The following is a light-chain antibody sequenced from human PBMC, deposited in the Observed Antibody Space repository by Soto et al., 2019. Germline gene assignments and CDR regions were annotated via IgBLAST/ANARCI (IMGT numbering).Light chain of an antibody. V-gene: IGLV1-47*01. Sequence: QSVLTQPPSASGTPGQRVTISCSGSSSNIGSNYVYWYQQLPGTAPKLLIYRNNQRPSGVPDRFSGSKSGTSASLAISGLRSEDEADYYCAAWDDSLSGVXFGGGTKLNVL. J-gene: IGLJ2*01. CDR1: SSNIGSNY. CDR3: AAWDDSLSGVX. CDR2: RNN.